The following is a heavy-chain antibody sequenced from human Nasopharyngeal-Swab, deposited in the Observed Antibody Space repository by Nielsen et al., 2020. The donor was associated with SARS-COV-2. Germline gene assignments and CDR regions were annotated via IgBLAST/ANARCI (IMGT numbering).Heavy chain of an antibody. CDR1: GYTFTSYY. D-gene: IGHD3-16*01. CDR2: INPSGGST. J-gene: IGHJ4*02. CDR3: ASSLGEFQAADY. Sequence: ASVKVSCKASGYTFTSYYMHWVRQAPGQGLEWMGIINPSGGSTSYAQKFQGRVTTTRDTSTSTVYMELSSLRSEDTAVYYCASSLGEFQAADYWGQGTLVTVSS. V-gene: IGHV1-46*01.